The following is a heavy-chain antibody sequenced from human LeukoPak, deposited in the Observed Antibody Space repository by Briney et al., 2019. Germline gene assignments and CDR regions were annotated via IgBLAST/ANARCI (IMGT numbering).Heavy chain of an antibody. CDR2: ISSSSSYI. CDR1: GFTFNTYT. D-gene: IGHD1-26*01. Sequence: PGGSLRLSCAASGFTFNTYTINWVRQAPGKGLEWVSSISSSSSYIYYSDSVKGRFTISRDNAKNSLYLQMNSLRAEDTAVYYCARDRFLSSRSPNSGNYYLLYWGQGTLVTVSS. V-gene: IGHV3-21*01. CDR3: ARDRFLSSRSPNSGNYYLLY. J-gene: IGHJ4*02.